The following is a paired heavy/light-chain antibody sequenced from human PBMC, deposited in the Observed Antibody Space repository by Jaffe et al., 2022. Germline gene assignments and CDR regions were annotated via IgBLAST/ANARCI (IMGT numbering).Light chain of an antibody. CDR3: QQRYATHLT. J-gene: IGKJ4*01. Sequence: DIQLTQSPSSLYASVGDRVSITCRASQSIANYLNWFQQIPGNAPKLLIYTASNLQSGVPSRFSGSGSGTVFTLTISSLQPEDFATYYCQQRYATHLTFGGGTKVEI. CDR2: TAS. V-gene: IGKV1-39*01. CDR1: QSIANY.
Heavy chain of an antibody. J-gene: IGHJ4*02. Sequence: QVQLQESGPGLVKASETLSLTCSVSGGSISGLSWSWIRQPPGKELEWIGYIYYGGNTDYNPSLKGRATISRDTSKNQFSLRLTSVTAADTAVYYCARDRDSNYGLMDNWGQGTLVTVSS. CDR2: IYYGGNT. CDR3: ARDRDSNYGLMDN. V-gene: IGHV4-59*01. CDR1: GGSISGLS. D-gene: IGHD4-4*01.